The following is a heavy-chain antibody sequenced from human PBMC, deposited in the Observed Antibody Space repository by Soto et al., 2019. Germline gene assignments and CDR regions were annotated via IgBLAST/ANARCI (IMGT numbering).Heavy chain of an antibody. CDR1: GYTFTSYD. CDR2: MNPNSGNT. J-gene: IGHJ3*02. CDR3: ARGDFWSGYSDDAFDI. D-gene: IGHD3-3*01. Sequence: QVQLVQSGAEVKKPGASVKVSCKASGYTFTSYDINWVRQATEQGLEWMGWMNPNSGNTGYAQKFQGRVTMTRNTSISTAYMELSSLRSEDTAVYYCARGDFWSGYSDDAFDIWGQGTMVTVSS. V-gene: IGHV1-8*01.